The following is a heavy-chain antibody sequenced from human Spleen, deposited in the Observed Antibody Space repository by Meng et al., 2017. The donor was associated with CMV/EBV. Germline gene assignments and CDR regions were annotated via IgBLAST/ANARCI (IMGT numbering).Heavy chain of an antibody. CDR1: GFTFSSYW. CDR2: IKQDGSEK. D-gene: IGHD5-12*01. Sequence: GGSLRLSCAASGFTFSSYWMSWVRQAPGKGLEWVANIKQDGSEKYYVDSVKGRFTISRDNAKNSLYLQMNSLKTEDTAVYFCTRQGFGGYDSLGYWGQGTLVTVSS. CDR3: TRQGFGGYDSLGY. J-gene: IGHJ4*02. V-gene: IGHV3-7*03.